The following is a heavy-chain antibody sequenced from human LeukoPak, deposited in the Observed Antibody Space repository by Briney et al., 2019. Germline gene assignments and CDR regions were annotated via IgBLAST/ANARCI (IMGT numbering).Heavy chain of an antibody. CDR3: ARGENFRSTDDVIDY. Sequence: AASVKVSCKASGYTFTSYDINWVRQATGQGLEWMGWMNPNSGNTGYAQKFQGRVTMTRNTSISTAYMELSSLRSEDTAVYYCARGENFRSTDDVIDYWDQGTLVTVSS. V-gene: IGHV1-8*01. D-gene: IGHD4-11*01. CDR1: GYTFTSYD. J-gene: IGHJ4*02. CDR2: MNPNSGNT.